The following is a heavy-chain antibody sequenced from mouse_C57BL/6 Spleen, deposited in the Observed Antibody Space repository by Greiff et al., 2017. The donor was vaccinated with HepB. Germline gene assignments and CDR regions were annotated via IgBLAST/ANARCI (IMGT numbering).Heavy chain of an antibody. CDR1: GFTFSSYA. CDR3: TRDGRGAWFAY. CDR2: ISSGGDYI. V-gene: IGHV5-9-1*02. J-gene: IGHJ3*01. D-gene: IGHD1-1*02. Sequence: EVMLVESGEGLVKPGGSLKLSCAASGFTFSSYAMSWVRQTPEKRLEWVAYISSGGDYIYYADTVKGRFTISRDNARNTLYLQMSSLKSEDTAMYYCTRDGRGAWFAYWGQGTLVTVSA.